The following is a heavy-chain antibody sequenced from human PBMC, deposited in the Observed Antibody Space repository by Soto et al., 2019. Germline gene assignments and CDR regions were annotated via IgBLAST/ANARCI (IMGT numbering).Heavy chain of an antibody. D-gene: IGHD3-3*01. CDR2: ISSSSSYI. CDR1: GFTFSSYS. CDR3: ARDLFITSPTGGMDV. V-gene: IGHV3-21*01. Sequence: GGSLRLSCAASGFTFSSYSMNWVRQAPGKGLEWVSSISSSSSYIYYADSVKGRFTISRDNAKNSLYLQMNSLRAEDTAVYYCARDLFITSPTGGMDVWGQGTTVTVS. J-gene: IGHJ6*02.